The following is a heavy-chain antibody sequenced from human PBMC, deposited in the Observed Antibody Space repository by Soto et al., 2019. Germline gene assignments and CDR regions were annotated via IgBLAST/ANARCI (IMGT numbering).Heavy chain of an antibody. CDR2: ISAYNGNT. CDR1: GYTFTSYG. CDR3: ARDDLAQGDAFDI. V-gene: IGHV1-18*01. J-gene: IGHJ3*02. Sequence: QVQMVQSGAEVKKPGASVKVSCKASGYTFTSYGISWGRQATGQGREWMGWISAYNGNTNYAQKLQGTVTMTRDTSTRTAYMELRSLRADDTAVYYCARDDLAQGDAFDIWGQGTMVTVSS.